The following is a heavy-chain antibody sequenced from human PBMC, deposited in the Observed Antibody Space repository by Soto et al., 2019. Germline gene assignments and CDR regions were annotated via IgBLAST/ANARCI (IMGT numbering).Heavy chain of an antibody. CDR1: GYTFTGYY. V-gene: IGHV1-2*02. J-gene: IGHJ5*02. CDR3: ARTRRIAAAGHNWFDP. D-gene: IGHD6-13*01. CDR2: INPNSGGT. Sequence: ASVKVSCKASGYTFTGYYMHWVRQAPGQGLEWMGWINPNSGGTNYAQKFQGRVTMTRDTSISTAYMELSRLRSDDTAVYYCARTRRIAAAGHNWFDPWGQGTLVTVSS.